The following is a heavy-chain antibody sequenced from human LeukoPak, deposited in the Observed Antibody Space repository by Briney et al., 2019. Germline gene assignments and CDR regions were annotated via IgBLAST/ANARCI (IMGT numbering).Heavy chain of an antibody. D-gene: IGHD6-19*01. Sequence: GGSLRLSCAASGFTFSSYEMNWVRQAPGKGLEWVSYISSSGSTIYYADSVKGRFTISRDNAKNSLYLQMNSLRAEDTAVYYCARDGSSGGTRWDYWGQGTLVTVSS. V-gene: IGHV3-48*03. CDR3: ARDGSSGGTRWDY. CDR1: GFTFSSYE. CDR2: ISSSGSTI. J-gene: IGHJ4*02.